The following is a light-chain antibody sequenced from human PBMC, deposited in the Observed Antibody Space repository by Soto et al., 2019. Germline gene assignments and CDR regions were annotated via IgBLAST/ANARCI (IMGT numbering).Light chain of an antibody. CDR1: SSHVGHYNF. CDR3: ASYTTTSTLVV. CDR2: DVS. J-gene: IGLJ2*01. Sequence: QSALTQPASVSASPGQSITISCTGTSSHVGHYNFVSWYQQHPGTAPKLMIYDVSSRPSGVSNRFSASKSGNTASLTISGLQPEDEADYYCASYTTTSTLVVFGGGTKLTVL. V-gene: IGLV2-14*03.